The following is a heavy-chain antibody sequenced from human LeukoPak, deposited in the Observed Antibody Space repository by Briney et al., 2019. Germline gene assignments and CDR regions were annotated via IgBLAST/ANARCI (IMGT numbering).Heavy chain of an antibody. J-gene: IGHJ3*02. Sequence: ASVKVSCKASGYTFTDQYIHWVRQAPGQGLEWMGWINPNSGGTNYAQKFQGRVTMTRDMSTSTVYMELSSLRSEDTAVYYCARDRYLDLWFGELFGSYAFDIWGQGTMVTVSS. CDR3: ARDRYLDLWFGELFGSYAFDI. D-gene: IGHD3-10*01. CDR2: INPNSGGT. V-gene: IGHV1-2*02. CDR1: GYTFTDQY.